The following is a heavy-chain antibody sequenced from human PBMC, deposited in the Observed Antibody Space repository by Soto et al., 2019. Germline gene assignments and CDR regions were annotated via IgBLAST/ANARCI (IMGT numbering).Heavy chain of an antibody. CDR1: GGSISSYY. D-gene: IGHD5-18*01. V-gene: IGHV4-59*01. J-gene: IGHJ6*02. CDR2: IYYSGST. CDR3: ARATRGYSYGDDPRDYGMDV. Sequence: SETLSLTCTVSGGSISSYYWSWIRQPPGKGLEWIGYIYYSGSTNYNPSLKNRITITVDTSKNQFSLKLRSVTAADTALYYCARATRGYSYGDDPRDYGMDVWGQGTTVT.